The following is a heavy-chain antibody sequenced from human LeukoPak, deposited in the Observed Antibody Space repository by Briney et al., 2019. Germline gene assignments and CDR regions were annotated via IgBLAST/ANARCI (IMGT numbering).Heavy chain of an antibody. J-gene: IGHJ4*02. CDR2: IYYSGSI. CDR1: GGSMNDYY. CDR3: ARRSPLRFLDY. Sequence: SETLSLTCTVSGGSMNDYYWTWIRQPPGKGLEWIGYIYYSGSINYNPSLKSRVTISVDTSKNQFSLKLSSVTAVDTAVYYCARRSPLRFLDYWGRGTLVTVSS. D-gene: IGHD3-3*01. V-gene: IGHV4-59*08.